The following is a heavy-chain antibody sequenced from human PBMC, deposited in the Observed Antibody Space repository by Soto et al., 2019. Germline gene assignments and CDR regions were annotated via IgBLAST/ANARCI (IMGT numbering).Heavy chain of an antibody. CDR3: ARASYDSSTYYLDY. Sequence: PSETLSLTRTVSGASISSGDYYLTWIRQPPGKGLEWIGSIYYSGNTYYNPSLKSRVTISVDPSNNQFSLKLSSVTAADTAVYYCARASYDSSTYYLDYWGQGTLVTVSS. D-gene: IGHD3-22*01. J-gene: IGHJ4*02. CDR1: GASISSGDYY. CDR2: IYYSGNT. V-gene: IGHV4-30-4*01.